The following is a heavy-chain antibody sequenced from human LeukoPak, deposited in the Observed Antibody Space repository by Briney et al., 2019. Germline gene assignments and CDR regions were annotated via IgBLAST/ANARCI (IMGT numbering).Heavy chain of an antibody. CDR2: IKQDGSEK. V-gene: IGHV3-7*01. J-gene: IGHJ3*02. D-gene: IGHD3-9*01. CDR1: GSTFSSYW. Sequence: GGSLRLSCAASGSTFSSYWMSWVRQAPGKGLEWVANIKQDGSEKYYVDSVKGRFTISRDNAKNSLYLQMNSLRAEDTAVYYCASQYAYYDILTGPGAFDIWGQGTMVTVSS. CDR3: ASQYAYYDILTGPGAFDI.